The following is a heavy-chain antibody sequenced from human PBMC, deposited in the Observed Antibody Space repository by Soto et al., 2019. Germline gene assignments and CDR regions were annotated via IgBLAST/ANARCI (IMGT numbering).Heavy chain of an antibody. CDR2: INHSGST. D-gene: IGHD3-10*02. J-gene: IGHJ2*01. CDR3: ARDVPSRYFDL. CDR1: GGSFSDYY. V-gene: IGHV4-34*01. Sequence: QVRLQQWGAGLLKPSETLPLTCAVYGGSFSDYYWSWIRQPPGKGLEWIGEINHSGSTNYNPSLKSRVTISVDTSNNQFSLTLNSVTAADTAVYSCARDVPSRYFDLWGRGTPVTVSS.